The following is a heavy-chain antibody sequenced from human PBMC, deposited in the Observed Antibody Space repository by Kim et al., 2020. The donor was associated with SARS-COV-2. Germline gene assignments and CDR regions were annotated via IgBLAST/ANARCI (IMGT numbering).Heavy chain of an antibody. CDR3: AKDPRPFGKAGGYFDY. V-gene: IGHV3-23*01. CDR2: ISGSGGST. D-gene: IGHD2-15*01. Sequence: GGSLRLSCAASGFTFSSYAMSWVRQAPGKGLEWVSAISGSGGSTYYADSVKGRFTISRDNSKNTLYLQMNSLRAEDTAVYYCAKDPRPFGKAGGYFDYWGQGTLVTVSS. CDR1: GFTFSSYA. J-gene: IGHJ4*02.